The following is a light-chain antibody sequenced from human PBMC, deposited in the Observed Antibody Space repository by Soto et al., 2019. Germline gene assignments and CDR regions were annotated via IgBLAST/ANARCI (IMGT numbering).Light chain of an antibody. CDR2: EVT. J-gene: IGLJ2*01. CDR3: SSYTTVSTVV. CDR1: SNDVGAFNY. Sequence: QPVLTQPASVSGSPGQSITVSCTGTSNDVGAFNYVSWYQHHPGKAPKLMIFEVTSRPSGVSNRFSGSKSGNTASLTISGLQAEDEADYYCSSYTTVSTVVFGGGTKLTVL. V-gene: IGLV2-14*01.